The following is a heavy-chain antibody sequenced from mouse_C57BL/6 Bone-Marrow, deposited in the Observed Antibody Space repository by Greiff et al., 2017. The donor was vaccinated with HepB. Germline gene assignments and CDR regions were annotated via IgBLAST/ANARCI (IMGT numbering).Heavy chain of an antibody. CDR2: IYPGDGDT. V-gene: IGHV1-82*01. J-gene: IGHJ4*01. CDR3: CTVVAPYYAMDY. D-gene: IGHD1-1*01. CDR1: GYAFSSSW. Sequence: QVQLQQSGPELVKPGASVKISCKASGYAFSSSWMNWVKQRPGKGLEWIGRIYPGDGDTNYNGKFKGKATLTADNSSSTAYMPLSSLTSDDSAVSFCCTVVAPYYAMDYWGQGTSVTVSS.